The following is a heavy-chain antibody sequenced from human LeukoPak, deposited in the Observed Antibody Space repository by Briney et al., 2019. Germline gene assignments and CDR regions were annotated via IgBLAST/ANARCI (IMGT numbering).Heavy chain of an antibody. CDR1: GFTFSSYG. J-gene: IGHJ5*02. CDR2: MSGSGGST. Sequence: PGGSLRLSCAASGFTFSSYGMSWVRQAPGKGLEWISAMSGSGGSTYYADSVKGRFTISRDNSKNTLYLQMNSLRAEDTAVYYCARDPGYCSSTSCYRWFDPWGQGTLVTVSS. V-gene: IGHV3-23*01. CDR3: ARDPGYCSSTSCYRWFDP. D-gene: IGHD2-2*01.